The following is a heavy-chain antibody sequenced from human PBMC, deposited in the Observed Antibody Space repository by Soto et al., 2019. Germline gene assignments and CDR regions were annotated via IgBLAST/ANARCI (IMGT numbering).Heavy chain of an antibody. V-gene: IGHV3-21*04. CDR3: VISTGKFYADFDY. CDR1: GFTFSSYS. CDR2: ISSSSSYI. Sequence: GGSLRLSCAASGFTFSSYSMNWVRQAPGKGLEWVSSISSSSSYIYYADSVKGRFTISRDNAKNSLYLQMNNLRPEDTALYYCVISTGKFYADFDYWGQGTQVTVSS. J-gene: IGHJ4*02. D-gene: IGHD7-27*01.